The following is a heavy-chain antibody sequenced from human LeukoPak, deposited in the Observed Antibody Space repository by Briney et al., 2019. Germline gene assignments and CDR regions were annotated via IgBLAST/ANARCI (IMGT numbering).Heavy chain of an antibody. V-gene: IGHV3-23*01. Sequence: GRSLRLSCAASGFTFSNYVMSWVRPAPGKGLEWVSAISGSGGSTYHADSVKGRLTVSRDNSKNTLYQQMNSLRAEDTAIYYCAKRAVTGAFDIWGQGTRVTVSS. CDR1: GFTFSNYV. CDR3: AKRAVTGAFDI. J-gene: IGHJ3*02. CDR2: ISGSGGST. D-gene: IGHD2-21*02.